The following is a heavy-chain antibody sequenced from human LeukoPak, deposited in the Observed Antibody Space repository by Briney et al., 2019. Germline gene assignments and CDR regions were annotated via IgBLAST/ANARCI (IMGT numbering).Heavy chain of an antibody. V-gene: IGHV3-33*01. D-gene: IGHD3-22*01. Sequence: GGSLRLSCAASGFTFSDYGMHWVRQPPGKGLEWVAVIWFDGSNKYYADSVKGRSTVSRDDSKHTVYLQMNSLRAEDTAVYYCARDFDSTGYYPFDLPDYWGQGTLVTVSS. CDR2: IWFDGSNK. CDR1: GFTFSDYG. CDR3: ARDFDSTGYYPFDLPDY. J-gene: IGHJ4*02.